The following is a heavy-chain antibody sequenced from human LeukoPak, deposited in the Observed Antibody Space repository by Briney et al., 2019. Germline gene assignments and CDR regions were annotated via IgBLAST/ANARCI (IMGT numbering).Heavy chain of an antibody. Sequence: GGSLRLSCTASGFSFSSYWMSWVRQAPGKGLEWVANIKQDGGDKYYVDSVKGRFTISRDNAKNSLYLQMNSLRAEDSALYYCARASAVAGTRDYWGQGTLVTVSS. D-gene: IGHD6-19*01. CDR2: IKQDGGDK. CDR1: GFSFSSYW. V-gene: IGHV3-7*01. CDR3: ARASAVAGTRDY. J-gene: IGHJ4*02.